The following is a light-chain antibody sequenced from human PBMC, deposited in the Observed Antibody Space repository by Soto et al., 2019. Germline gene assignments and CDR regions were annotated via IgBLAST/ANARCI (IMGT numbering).Light chain of an antibody. Sequence: QSALTQPASVSGSPGQSITISCTGTSSDVGGYNYVSWHQQHPGKVPKLMNYDVSYRPSGVSNRFSGSKSGNTASLTISGLQAEDVADYYCSSYKTRSAYVFGTGTKLTVL. CDR2: DVS. CDR3: SSYKTRSAYV. J-gene: IGLJ1*01. V-gene: IGLV2-14*01. CDR1: SSDVGGYNY.